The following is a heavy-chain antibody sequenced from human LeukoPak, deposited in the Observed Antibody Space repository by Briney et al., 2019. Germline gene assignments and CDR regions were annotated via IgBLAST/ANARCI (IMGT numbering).Heavy chain of an antibody. CDR3: AREIMVRGVIYYYYYMDV. V-gene: IGHV4-59*01. CDR2: IYYSGST. CDR1: GGSLSSYY. J-gene: IGHJ6*03. Sequence: SETLSLTCTVSGGSLSSYYWSWIRQPPGKGLEWIGYIYYSGSTNYNPSLKSRVTISVDTSKNQFSLKLSSVTAADTAVYYCAREIMVRGVIYYYYYMDVWGKGTTVTISS. D-gene: IGHD3-10*01.